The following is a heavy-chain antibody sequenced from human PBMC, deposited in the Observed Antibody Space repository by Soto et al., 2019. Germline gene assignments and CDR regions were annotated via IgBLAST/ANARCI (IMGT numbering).Heavy chain of an antibody. CDR2: IYYSGST. J-gene: IGHJ3*02. CDR1: GGPIIGYY. CDR3: ARRSYCGGDCYHDDALDI. Sequence: QVLLQESGPGLVKPSETLSLTCTVSGGPIIGYYWNWIRQPPGKGLEWIGYIYYSGSTNYNPSLKSRVTISVDTSKNQFSLKLSSVTAAATAVYYCARRSYCGGDCYHDDALDIWGQGTMVTVSS. D-gene: IGHD2-21*02. V-gene: IGHV4-59*08.